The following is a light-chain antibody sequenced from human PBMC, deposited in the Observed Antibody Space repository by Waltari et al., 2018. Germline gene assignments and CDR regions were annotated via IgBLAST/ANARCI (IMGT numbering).Light chain of an antibody. CDR2: QNT. Sequence: SYELTQPPSVSVSPGQTASITCSGAKLGDKYASWYQQRPGQSPVLVIYQNTKRPSGSPERFSGSNSGNTATLTISGTQAMDEADYYCQAWDSSTVVFGGGTKLTVL. CDR3: QAWDSSTVV. J-gene: IGLJ2*01. V-gene: IGLV3-1*01. CDR1: KLGDKY.